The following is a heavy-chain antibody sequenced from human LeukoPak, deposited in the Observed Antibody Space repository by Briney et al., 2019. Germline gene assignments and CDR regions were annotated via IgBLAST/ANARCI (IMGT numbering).Heavy chain of an antibody. V-gene: IGHV3-23*01. Sequence: GGSLRLSCAASGFTFSSYVMSWVRQAPGKGLEWVSTISGSGGSTYYADSVKGRFTISRDNSKNTLYLQMNSLRAEDTAVYYCAKQWAYSGSYYGLDYWGQGTLVTVSS. D-gene: IGHD1-26*01. CDR2: ISGSGGST. CDR1: GFTFSSYV. CDR3: AKQWAYSGSYYGLDY. J-gene: IGHJ4*02.